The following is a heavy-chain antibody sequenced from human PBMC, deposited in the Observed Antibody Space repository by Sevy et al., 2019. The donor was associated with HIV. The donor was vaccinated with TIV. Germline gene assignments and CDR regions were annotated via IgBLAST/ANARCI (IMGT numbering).Heavy chain of an antibody. V-gene: IGHV1-69*13. CDR2: IIPIFGTA. Sequence: ASVKVSCKASGGTFSSYAISWVRQAPGQGLEWMGGIIPIFGTANYAQKFQGRVMITADESTSTAYMELSSLRSEDTAVYYCAREVWDGSGSYYDYWGQGTLVTVSS. J-gene: IGHJ4*02. CDR3: AREVWDGSGSYYDY. D-gene: IGHD3-10*01. CDR1: GGTFSSYA.